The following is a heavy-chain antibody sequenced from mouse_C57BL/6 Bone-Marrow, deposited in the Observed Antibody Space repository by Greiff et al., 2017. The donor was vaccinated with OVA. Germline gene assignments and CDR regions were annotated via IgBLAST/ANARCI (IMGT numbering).Heavy chain of an antibody. CDR1: GFTFSDYY. J-gene: IGHJ3*01. CDR3: ARHDDYDSFAY. V-gene: IGHV5-12*01. CDR2: ISNGGGST. Sequence: EVQVVESGGGLVQPGGSLKLSCAASGFTFSDYYMYWVRQTPEKRLEWVAYISNGGGSTYYPDTVKGRFTISRDNAKNTLYLQMSRLKSEDTAMYYCARHDDYDSFAYWGQGTLVTVSA. D-gene: IGHD2-4*01.